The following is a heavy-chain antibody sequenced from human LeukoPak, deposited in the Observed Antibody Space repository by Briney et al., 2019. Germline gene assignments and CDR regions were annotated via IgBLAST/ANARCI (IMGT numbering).Heavy chain of an antibody. CDR3: ARGTEQQGAMGHGGDY. Sequence: SVKVSCKASGGTFSSYAISWVRQAPGQGLEWMGGIIPIFGTANYAQKFQGRVTITADESTSTAYTELSSLRSEDTAVYYCARGTEQQGAMGHGGDYWGQGTLVTVSS. CDR1: GGTFSSYA. CDR2: IIPIFGTA. D-gene: IGHD6-13*01. J-gene: IGHJ4*02. V-gene: IGHV1-69*13.